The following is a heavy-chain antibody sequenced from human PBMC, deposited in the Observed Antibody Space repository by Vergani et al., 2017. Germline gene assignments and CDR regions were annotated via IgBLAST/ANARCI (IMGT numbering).Heavy chain of an antibody. J-gene: IGHJ6*03. CDR2: IYYSGST. Sequence: QLQASGPGRVKPSQTLSLTCTMSGGSISAGYYFWSWIRQAPGKGLEWIGTIYYSGSTYYNPSLKSRITISVDTSKNQFSLKLNSVTAADTAVYYCARHKEQLVPGNYYYYYYMDVWGKGTTVTVSS. CDR3: ARHKEQLVPGNYYYYYYMDV. CDR1: GGSISAGYYF. D-gene: IGHD6-13*01. V-gene: IGHV4-39*01.